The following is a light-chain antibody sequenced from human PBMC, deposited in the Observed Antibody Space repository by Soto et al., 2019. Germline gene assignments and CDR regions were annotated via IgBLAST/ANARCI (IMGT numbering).Light chain of an antibody. CDR3: QQYNNWPPLIT. CDR1: QSVSSN. V-gene: IGKV3-15*01. CDR2: GAS. J-gene: IGKJ5*01. Sequence: EIVMTQSPATLSVSPGERATLSCRASQSVSSNLAWYQQKPGQAPRLLIYGASTRATGIPARFSGSGSGTEFTPTISSLQSEDFAVYYCQQYNNWPPLITFGQGTRLEIK.